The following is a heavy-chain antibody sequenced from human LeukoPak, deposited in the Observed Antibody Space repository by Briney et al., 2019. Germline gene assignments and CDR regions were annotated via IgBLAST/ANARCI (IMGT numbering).Heavy chain of an antibody. V-gene: IGHV3-15*01. CDR1: GFTFSSAW. D-gene: IGHD2-15*01. CDR3: AGGTPGDF. J-gene: IGHJ4*02. Sequence: PGGSLRLSCSASGFTFSSAWMNWVRQAPGRGLEWVGRIKAKAEDETTDYAASVKGRFTISRDDSNNMQYLQMDSLSSEDTAVYFCAGGTPGDFWGQGALVTVS. CDR2: IKAKAEDETT.